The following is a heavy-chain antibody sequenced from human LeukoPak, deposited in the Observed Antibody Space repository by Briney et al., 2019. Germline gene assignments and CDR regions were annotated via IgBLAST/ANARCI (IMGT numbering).Heavy chain of an antibody. D-gene: IGHD6-25*01. CDR2: IYYDDSET. Sequence: GESLKISCKGGGYSFTNYWIVWVRQMPGKGLEWMGVIYYDDSETQYSPSFQGQVTMSVDKSISTAYLQWSSLKASDTAMYYCARQNSGWFDPWGQGTLVTVSS. J-gene: IGHJ5*02. CDR1: GYSFTNYW. CDR3: ARQNSGWFDP. V-gene: IGHV5-51*01.